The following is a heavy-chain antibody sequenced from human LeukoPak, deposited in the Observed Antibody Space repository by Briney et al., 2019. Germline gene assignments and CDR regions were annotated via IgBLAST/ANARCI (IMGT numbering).Heavy chain of an antibody. CDR1: GGSISSGGYY. Sequence: SETLSLTCTVSGGSISSGGYYWSWIRQHPGKGLEWIGFIFYTGSTYYNPSLKSRVTISVDTSKTQFSLKLTSVTAADTAVYYCARYTSSYYGSGRYEAYWGQGTLVTVSS. CDR2: IFYTGST. D-gene: IGHD3-10*01. V-gene: IGHV4-31*03. J-gene: IGHJ4*02. CDR3: ARYTSSYYGSGRYEAY.